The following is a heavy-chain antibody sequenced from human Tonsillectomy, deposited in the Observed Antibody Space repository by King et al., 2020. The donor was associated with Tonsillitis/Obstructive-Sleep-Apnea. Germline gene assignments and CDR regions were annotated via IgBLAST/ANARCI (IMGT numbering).Heavy chain of an antibody. D-gene: IGHD3-16*01. Sequence: VQLVESGGGLVQPGGSLRLSCAASGFTFSSYSMNWVRQAPGRGLEWVSYISSSSSTIYYADSVKGRFTVSRDNAKNSHYLQMNSLRDEDTAVYYCARDTGRGTSPFDCWGQGTLVTVSS. J-gene: IGHJ4*02. CDR1: GFTFSSYS. V-gene: IGHV3-48*02. CDR3: ARDTGRGTSPFDC. CDR2: ISSSSSTI.